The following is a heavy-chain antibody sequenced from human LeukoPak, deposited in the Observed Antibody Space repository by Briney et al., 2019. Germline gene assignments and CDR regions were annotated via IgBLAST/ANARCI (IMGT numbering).Heavy chain of an antibody. CDR3: AKDRMVTTGLGALDI. CDR1: GFTVSSNY. V-gene: IGHV3-53*01. Sequence: GGSLRLSCTVSGFTVSSNYMTWVRQAPGKGLEWVSVIYSDGTTYNADSVKGRFTISRDNSKNTLYLQMNSLRGEDTAVYYCAKDRMVTTGLGALDIWGPGTLVTVSS. J-gene: IGHJ3*02. D-gene: IGHD4-17*01. CDR2: IYSDGTT.